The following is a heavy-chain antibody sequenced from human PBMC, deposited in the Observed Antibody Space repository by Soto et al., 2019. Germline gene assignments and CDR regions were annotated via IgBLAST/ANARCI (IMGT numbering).Heavy chain of an antibody. Sequence: SETLSLTCAASGASISTGGYPWSGIRQPPGKGLEWIGYIYHSGSTYYNPSLKSRVTISVDRSKNQFSLKLSSVTAADTAVYYCARAHSYRPTDYWGQGSLLTASS. J-gene: IGHJ4*02. CDR3: ARAHSYRPTDY. V-gene: IGHV4-30-2*01. CDR1: GASISTGGYP. D-gene: IGHD5-18*01. CDR2: IYHSGST.